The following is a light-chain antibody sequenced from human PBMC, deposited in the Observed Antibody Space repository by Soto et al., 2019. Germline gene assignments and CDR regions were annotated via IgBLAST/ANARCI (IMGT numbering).Light chain of an antibody. Sequence: DIQMTQSPSSLSASVGDRVTIPCRASQTISRNLNWYQQKPGKAPKLLIYAASSLQSGVPSRFSGSGSGTDFTLAISSLQPEDFATYYCQQSDSIPITFGQGTLLE. CDR2: AAS. V-gene: IGKV1-39*01. J-gene: IGKJ5*01. CDR1: QTISRN. CDR3: QQSDSIPIT.